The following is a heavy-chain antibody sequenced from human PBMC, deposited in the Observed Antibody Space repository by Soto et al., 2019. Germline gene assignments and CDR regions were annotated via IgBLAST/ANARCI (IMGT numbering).Heavy chain of an antibody. J-gene: IGHJ6*02. CDR1: GGSISSGGDY. CDR3: ARMTVVRGVIYYYGMDV. CDR2: IYHSGST. V-gene: IGHV4-31*03. D-gene: IGHD3-10*01. Sequence: QVQLQESGPGLVKPSQTLSLTCTVSGGSISSGGDYWNWIRQHPGKGLEWLGYIYHSGSTYYNPSLKSRITISVDTSENQFSLKLSSVTAADTAVYYCARMTVVRGVIYYYGMDVWGQGTTVTVSS.